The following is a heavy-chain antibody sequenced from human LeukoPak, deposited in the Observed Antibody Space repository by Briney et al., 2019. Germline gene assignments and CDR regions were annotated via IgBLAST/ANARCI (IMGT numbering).Heavy chain of an antibody. CDR3: ARAGCNYGYDFSY. CDR2: ISSSSSYI. D-gene: IGHD5-18*01. Sequence: GGSLRLSCAASGFIFSGYGMNWVRQAPGKGLEWVSSISSSSSYIYYGDSVKGRFTISRDNARNSLYLQMNSLRAEDTAVYYCARAGCNYGYDFSYWGQGTLVTVSS. V-gene: IGHV3-21*01. CDR1: GFIFSGYG. J-gene: IGHJ4*02.